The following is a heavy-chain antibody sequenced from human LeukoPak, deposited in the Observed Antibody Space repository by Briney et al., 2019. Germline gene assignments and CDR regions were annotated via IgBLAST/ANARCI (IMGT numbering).Heavy chain of an antibody. J-gene: IGHJ4*02. CDR2: ISGSGGPT. Sequence: GGSLRLSCAASGFTFSSYAMSWVRQAPGKGLEWVSAISGSGGPTYYADSVKGRFTISRDNSKNTLYLQMNSLRAEDTAVYYCASSLVTLRYFDYWGQGTLVTVSS. D-gene: IGHD4-23*01. V-gene: IGHV3-23*01. CDR3: ASSLVTLRYFDY. CDR1: GFTFSSYA.